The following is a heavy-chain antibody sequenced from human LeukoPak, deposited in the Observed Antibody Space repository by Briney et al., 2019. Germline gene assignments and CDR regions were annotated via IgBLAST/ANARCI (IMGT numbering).Heavy chain of an antibody. CDR2: ISGSGGST. D-gene: IGHD3-9*01. CDR1: GFTFSSYA. J-gene: IGHJ4*02. CDR3: ARVADYDILTGYYRGPYFDY. Sequence: GGSLRLSCAASGFTFSSYAMSWVRQAPGKGLEWVSAISGSGGSTYYADSVKGRFTISRDNAKNSLYLQMNSLRAEDTAVYYCARVADYDILTGYYRGPYFDYWGQGTLVTVSS. V-gene: IGHV3-23*01.